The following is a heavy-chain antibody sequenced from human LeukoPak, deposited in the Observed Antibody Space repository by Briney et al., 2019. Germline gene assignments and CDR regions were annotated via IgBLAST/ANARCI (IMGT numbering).Heavy chain of an antibody. CDR1: GFTFDAYA. J-gene: IGHJ4*02. CDR2: ISWNSGYI. Sequence: GGSLRLSCAASGFTFDAYAMHWVRQAPGKGLEWLSIISWNSGYIDYADSVKGRFTISRDNAKNSLFLQMDSLRTEDTAFYYCAKVRGTYSSGYYFDSWGKGTLVTVSS. V-gene: IGHV3-9*01. CDR3: AKVRGTYSSGYYFDS. D-gene: IGHD6-19*01.